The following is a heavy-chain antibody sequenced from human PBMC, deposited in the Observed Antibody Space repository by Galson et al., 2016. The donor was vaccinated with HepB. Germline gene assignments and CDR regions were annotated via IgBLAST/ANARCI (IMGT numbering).Heavy chain of an antibody. CDR2: IDHSGST. CDR3: ARSDFPDF. V-gene: IGHV4-38-2*02. Sequence: ETLSLTCTVSGYSISSGYYWGWIRQPPGKGLEWIGNIDHSGSTYYNPSLKSRLTISIDMSKNQFSLRLTSVTAADTAVYYCARSDFPDFWGQGTLVTVSS. CDR1: GYSISSGYY. D-gene: IGHD3-3*01. J-gene: IGHJ4*02.